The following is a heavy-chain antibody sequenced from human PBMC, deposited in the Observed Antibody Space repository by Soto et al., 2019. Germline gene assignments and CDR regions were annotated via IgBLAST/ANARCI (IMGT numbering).Heavy chain of an antibody. J-gene: IGHJ4*02. Sequence: QLHLQESGPGLVKPSETLSLTCTVSGGSISSTNYYWGWIRQPPGKGLEWIGSIYRSGSTSYNPSLKSRVTISVDTSKNQLSLRLNSVTVADTAVYYCARKSDAVASKPPDYWGQGTLVTVSS. CDR1: GGSISSTNYY. V-gene: IGHV4-39*01. CDR3: ARKSDAVASKPPDY. CDR2: IYRSGST. D-gene: IGHD5-12*01.